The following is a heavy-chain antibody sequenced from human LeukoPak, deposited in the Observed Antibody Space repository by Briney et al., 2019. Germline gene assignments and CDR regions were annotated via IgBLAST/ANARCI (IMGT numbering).Heavy chain of an antibody. CDR1: GYLFITYY. V-gene: IGHV1-46*01. CDR2: INPRGGST. D-gene: IGHD2-15*01. J-gene: IGHJ5*02. Sequence: ASVKVSCKASGYLFITYYMHWVRQAPGQGLEWMGIINPRGGSTSYAQKFQGRVTMTRDTSTSTVYMELSSLRSEDTAVYYYARSDIRPGWFDPWGQGTLVTVSS. CDR3: ARSDIRPGWFDP.